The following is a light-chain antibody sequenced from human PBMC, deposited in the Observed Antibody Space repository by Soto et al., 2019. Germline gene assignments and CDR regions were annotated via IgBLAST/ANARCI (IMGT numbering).Light chain of an antibody. CDR3: LQHNYYPPT. CDR2: GAS. J-gene: IGKJ1*01. Sequence: DIQMTQSPSAMSASVGDRVTITCRASQDINSFLDWFQQKPGEVPKRLIYGASSLQNGVPSRFSGSGSGTEFTRTISSLQPEDFATYYCLQHNYYPPTFGQGTKVEIK. V-gene: IGKV1-17*03. CDR1: QDINSF.